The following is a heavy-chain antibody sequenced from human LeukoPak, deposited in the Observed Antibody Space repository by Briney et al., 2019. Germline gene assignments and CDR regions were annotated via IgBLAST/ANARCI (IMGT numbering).Heavy chain of an antibody. V-gene: IGHV4-30-2*01. CDR1: GGSISSGGYS. CDR2: IYQGGST. Sequence: PSETLSLTCAVSGGSISSGGYSWSWIRQPPGKGLEWIGYIYQGGSTYYNPPLKSRVTISVDRSKNQFSLKLSSVTAADTAVYYCARVKYTSGWHFDYWGQGTLVTVSS. D-gene: IGHD6-19*01. J-gene: IGHJ4*02. CDR3: ARVKYTSGWHFDY.